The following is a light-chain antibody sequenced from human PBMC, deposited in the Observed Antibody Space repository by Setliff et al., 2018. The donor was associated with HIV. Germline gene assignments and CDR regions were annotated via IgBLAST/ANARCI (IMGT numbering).Light chain of an antibody. CDR1: SSDVGGYNY. Sequence: QSVLTQPPSASGSPGQSVAISCTGTSSDVGGYNYVSWYQLHPGKAPKLMISEVRKRPSGVSNRFSGSKSGNTASLTISGLQAEDEADYFCCAYAGSSTYVFGTGTKVTVL. V-gene: IGLV2-23*02. J-gene: IGLJ1*01. CDR2: EVR. CDR3: CAYAGSSTYV.